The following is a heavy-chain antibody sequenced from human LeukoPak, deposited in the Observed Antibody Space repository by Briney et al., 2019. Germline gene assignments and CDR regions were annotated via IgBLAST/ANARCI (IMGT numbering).Heavy chain of an antibody. Sequence: GGSLRLSCAASGFTFTNYWMHWARQAPGKGLEWVSSISASGGGTVYADSVKGRVTISRDNSKNTLYLQMNSLRAEDTAVYFCAKNLLGDAAYSWYFDLWGRGTLVTVSS. CDR3: AKNLLGDAAYSWYFDL. CDR2: ISASGGGT. J-gene: IGHJ2*01. CDR1: GFTFTNYW. V-gene: IGHV3-23*01. D-gene: IGHD1-26*01.